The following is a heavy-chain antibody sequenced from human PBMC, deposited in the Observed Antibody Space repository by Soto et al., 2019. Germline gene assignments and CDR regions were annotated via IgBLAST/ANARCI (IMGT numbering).Heavy chain of an antibody. CDR1: GFTFSSYA. CDR2: ISYDGSNK. D-gene: IGHD5-18*01. J-gene: IGHJ3*02. V-gene: IGHV3-30-3*01. Sequence: PGGSLRLSCAASGFTFSSYAMHWVRQAPGKGLEWVAVISYDGSNKYYADSVKGRFTISRDNSKNTLYLQMNSLRAEDTAVYYCARVGLRHDALDIWGQGTMVTVSS. CDR3: ARVGLRHDALDI.